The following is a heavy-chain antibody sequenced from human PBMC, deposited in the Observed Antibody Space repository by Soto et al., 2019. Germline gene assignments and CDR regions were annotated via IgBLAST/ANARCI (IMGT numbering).Heavy chain of an antibody. CDR2: LIPGTETP. J-gene: IGHJ5*02. D-gene: IGHD3-10*01. CDR3: TRGTKGPGQYGPGSQGWFDP. CDR1: GGTFISHA. Sequence: QVQLMQSGAEVKKPGSSVRVSCKASGGTFISHAINWVRQAPGQGIEWMGVLIPGTETPNIAQKFQDRVTITADKSTTTVYMELSNLRSDDTAVSYCTRGTKGPGQYGPGSQGWFDPWGQGTLVTVSS. V-gene: IGHV1-69*06.